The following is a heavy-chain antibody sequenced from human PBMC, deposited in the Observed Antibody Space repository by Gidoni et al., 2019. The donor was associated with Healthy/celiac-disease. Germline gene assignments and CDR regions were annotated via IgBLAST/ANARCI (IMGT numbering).Heavy chain of an antibody. J-gene: IGHJ3*02. Sequence: QVQLVQSGAEVKEPGSSVKVSCNASGGTFISYTISWVRQAPGQGLEWMGRIIPILDIANYAQKFQDRVTNNADKSTSTAYMELSSQGSEETDGDYCAGVGSYGSRGHDAFDIWGQGTMVTVSS. CDR2: IIPILDIA. D-gene: IGHD3-10*01. CDR3: AGVGSYGSRGHDAFDI. V-gene: IGHV1-69*02. CDR1: GGTFISYT.